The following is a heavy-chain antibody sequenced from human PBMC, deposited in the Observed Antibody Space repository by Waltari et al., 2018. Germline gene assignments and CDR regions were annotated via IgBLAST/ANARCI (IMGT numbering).Heavy chain of an antibody. Sequence: QVQLVQSGAEVKKPGSPVRVSCRASVGYFGRYAITWVRQAPGQGLEWMGGTIPIFGSPMYAPKFQGRVSITADELTYTVYMELNSLRSDDTAIYYCARRKLGEAFDIWGQGTMVIVSS. CDR1: VGYFGRYA. CDR3: ARRKLGEAFDI. CDR2: TIPIFGSP. D-gene: IGHD3-16*01. V-gene: IGHV1-69*12. J-gene: IGHJ3*02.